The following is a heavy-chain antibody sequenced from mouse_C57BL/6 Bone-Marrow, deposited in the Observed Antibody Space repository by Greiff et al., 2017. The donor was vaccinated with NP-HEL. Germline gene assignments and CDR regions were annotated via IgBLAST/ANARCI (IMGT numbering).Heavy chain of an antibody. Sequence: VQLKESGGGLVQPGGSLKLSCAASGFTFSDYYMYWVRQTPEKRLEWVAYISNGGGSTYYPDTVKGRFPISRDNAKNTQYLQMSRLKSEDTAMYYCARHEGYGSSSAWFAYWGQGTLVTVSA. V-gene: IGHV5-12*01. J-gene: IGHJ3*01. CDR2: ISNGGGST. CDR1: GFTFSDYY. D-gene: IGHD1-1*01. CDR3: ARHEGYGSSSAWFAY.